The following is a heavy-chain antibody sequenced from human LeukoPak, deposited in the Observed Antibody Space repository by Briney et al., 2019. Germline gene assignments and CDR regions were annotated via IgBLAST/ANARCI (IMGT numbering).Heavy chain of an antibody. J-gene: IGHJ4*02. CDR2: IWYDGSNK. Sequence: PGRSLRLSCAASGFTFSSYGMHWVRQAPGKGLEWVAVIWYDGSNKYYADSVKGRFTISRDNSKNTLYLQMNSLRAEDTAVYYCARVKDERYSSGWYQDYWGQGTLVTVSS. D-gene: IGHD6-19*01. V-gene: IGHV3-33*01. CDR1: GFTFSSYG. CDR3: ARVKDERYSSGWYQDY.